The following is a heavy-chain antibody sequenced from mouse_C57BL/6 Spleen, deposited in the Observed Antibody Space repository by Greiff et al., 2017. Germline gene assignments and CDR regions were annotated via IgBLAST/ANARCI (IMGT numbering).Heavy chain of an antibody. CDR2: IAPKSGGT. V-gene: IGHV1-72*01. CDR3: ARWGYYSSSYYFDY. J-gene: IGHJ2*01. Sequence: VQLQQPGAELVKPGASVKLSCKASGYTFTSYWMHWVKQRPGRGLAWIGRIAPKSGGTKYNEKFKSKATLTVAKPSSTAYMQLSRLTSEDSAVYYCARWGYYSSSYYFDYWGQGTTLTVSS. D-gene: IGHD1-1*01. CDR1: GYTFTSYW.